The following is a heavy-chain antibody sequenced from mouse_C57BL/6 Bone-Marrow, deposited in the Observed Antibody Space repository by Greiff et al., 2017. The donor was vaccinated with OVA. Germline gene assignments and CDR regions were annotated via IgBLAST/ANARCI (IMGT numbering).Heavy chain of an antibody. D-gene: IGHD1-1*01. CDR1: GFNIKDYY. Sequence: VQLQQPGAELVKPGASVKLSCTASGFNIKDYYMHWVKQRTEQGLEWIGRIDPEDGETKYALKFQGKATITADTSSNTAYLQLSSLTSEDTAVYYCARGGIYYGSSYAMDYWGQGTSVTVSS. V-gene: IGHV14-2*01. J-gene: IGHJ4*01. CDR2: IDPEDGET. CDR3: ARGGIYYGSSYAMDY.